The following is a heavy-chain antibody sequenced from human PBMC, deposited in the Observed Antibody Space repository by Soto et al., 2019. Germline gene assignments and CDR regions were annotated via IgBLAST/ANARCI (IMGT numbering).Heavy chain of an antibody. Sequence: QVQLVQSGTEVKKPGASVKVSCKASGYTFLDFYIHWVRQAPGQGLEWMGFINPGGGGTTYAQQFQGRLTMTRDPSTSTVYMELISLRSEDTAIYYCARDKPFSAGYWGQGTLVT. D-gene: IGHD3-3*02. V-gene: IGHV1-46*01. CDR3: ARDKPFSAGY. CDR2: INPGGGGT. CDR1: GYTFLDFY. J-gene: IGHJ4*02.